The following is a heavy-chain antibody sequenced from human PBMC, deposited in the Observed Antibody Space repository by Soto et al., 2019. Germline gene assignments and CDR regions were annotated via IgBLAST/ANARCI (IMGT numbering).Heavy chain of an antibody. D-gene: IGHD4-17*01. V-gene: IGHV3-23*01. CDR2: IRDRGVSA. CDR3: AKHYGDKTGRYFHF. J-gene: IGHJ4*02. Sequence: EMQLLESGGCLAQSGGSLSLSCAASGFTFDNYAMIWVRQAPGKGLAWVSLIRDRGVSAYYADSVKGRFTISRDNSKNPLFLQMKSLRADDTGIDYCAKHYGDKTGRYFHFCGQGTMVTVSA. CDR1: GFTFDNYA.